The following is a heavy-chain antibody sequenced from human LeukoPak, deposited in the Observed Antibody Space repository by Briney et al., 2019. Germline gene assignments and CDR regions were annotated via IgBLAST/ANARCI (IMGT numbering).Heavy chain of an antibody. J-gene: IGHJ3*02. CDR3: AREAGYYDSSGYYHDAFDI. Sequence: GGSLRRSCAASGFTFRSYEMNWVRQAPGKGLEWVAYISSSGSNIYYADSVKRRFTISRDNAKNSLYLQMNSLRAEDTAVYYCAREAGYYDSSGYYHDAFDIWGQGTMVTVSS. V-gene: IGHV3-48*03. CDR1: GFTFRSYE. D-gene: IGHD3-22*01. CDR2: ISSSGSNI.